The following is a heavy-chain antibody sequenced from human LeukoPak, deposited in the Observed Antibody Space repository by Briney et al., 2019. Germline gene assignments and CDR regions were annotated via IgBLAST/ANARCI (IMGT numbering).Heavy chain of an antibody. V-gene: IGHV3-9*01. CDR1: GFTFDDYA. Sequence: GGSLRLSCAASGFTFDDYAMHWVRQAPGQGLEWVSQISWGSEMIDYADSVKGRFTISRDNARNTLYLDIKSLRDDDKALYYRAKDSGAYCNSLLDYRGEPALVSLSS. D-gene: IGHD2/OR15-2a*01. J-gene: IGHJ4*02. CDR3: AKDSGAYCNSLLDY. CDR2: ISWGSEMI.